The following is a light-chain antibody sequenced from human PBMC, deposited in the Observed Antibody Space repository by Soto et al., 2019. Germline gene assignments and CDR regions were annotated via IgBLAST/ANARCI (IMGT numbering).Light chain of an antibody. V-gene: IGKV3-11*01. J-gene: IGKJ5*01. Sequence: EIVFTQSPSTLSLSPSERSTLSCRASQSVSSYLAWYQQKPGQAPRLLIYDASNRATGIPARFSGSGSGTDFTLTISSLEPEDFAVYYCQQRSNWPPITFGQGTRLENK. CDR1: QSVSSY. CDR3: QQRSNWPPIT. CDR2: DAS.